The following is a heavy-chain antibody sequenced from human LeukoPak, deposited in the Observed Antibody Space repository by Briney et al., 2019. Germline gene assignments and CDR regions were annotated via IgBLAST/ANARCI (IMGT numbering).Heavy chain of an antibody. V-gene: IGHV1-2*02. CDR2: INPNSGGT. J-gene: IGHJ6*03. Sequence: ASVKVSCKASGYTFTCYYMHWVRQAPGQGLEWMGWINPNSGGTNYAQKFQGRVTMTRDTSISTAYMELSRLRSDDTAVYYCARGHIVVVPAAISPLYYYYYMDVWGKGTTVTVSS. CDR3: ARGHIVVVPAAISPLYYYYYMDV. CDR1: GYTFTCYY. D-gene: IGHD2-2*02.